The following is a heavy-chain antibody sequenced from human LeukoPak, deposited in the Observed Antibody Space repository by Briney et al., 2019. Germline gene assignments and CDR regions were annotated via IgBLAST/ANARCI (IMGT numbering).Heavy chain of an antibody. CDR2: INRSGST. CDR3: ARGSPLYYYDSSGYYPFDY. V-gene: IGHV4-34*01. J-gene: IGHJ4*02. Sequence: SETLSLTCAVYGGSFSGYYWSWIRQPPGKGLEWIGEINRSGSTNYNPSLKSRVTISVDTSKNQFSLKLSSVTAADTAVFYCARGSPLYYYDSSGYYPFDYWGQGTLVTVSS. CDR1: GGSFSGYY. D-gene: IGHD3-22*01.